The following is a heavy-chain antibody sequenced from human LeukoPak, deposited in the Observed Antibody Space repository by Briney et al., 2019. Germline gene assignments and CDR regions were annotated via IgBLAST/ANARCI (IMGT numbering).Heavy chain of an antibody. CDR3: ARAGARFCSGGSRNAFDI. Sequence: GASVKVSCKASGYTFTGYYMHWVRQAPGQGLEWMGWINPNSGGTNYAQKFQGRVTMTRDTSISTAYMELSRLRSDDTAVYYCARAGARFCSGGSRNAFDIWGQGTMVTVSS. D-gene: IGHD2-15*01. V-gene: IGHV1-2*02. CDR2: INPNSGGT. CDR1: GYTFTGYY. J-gene: IGHJ3*02.